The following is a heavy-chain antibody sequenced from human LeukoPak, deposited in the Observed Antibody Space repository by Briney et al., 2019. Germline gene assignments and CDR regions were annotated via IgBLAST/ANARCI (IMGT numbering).Heavy chain of an antibody. CDR2: TYFRSKWFA. CDR3: ARGRGRDSSGYWLFDY. D-gene: IGHD3-22*01. J-gene: IGHJ4*02. Sequence: SQTLSLTCAISGDSVSSNSAAWNWIRQSPSSGLEWLGRTYFRSKWFAEYAPSVKSRIIINSDTSKNQFSLQLNSVTPEDTAVYYCARGRGRDSSGYWLFDYWGQGTLVTVSS. V-gene: IGHV6-1*01. CDR1: GDSVSSNSAA.